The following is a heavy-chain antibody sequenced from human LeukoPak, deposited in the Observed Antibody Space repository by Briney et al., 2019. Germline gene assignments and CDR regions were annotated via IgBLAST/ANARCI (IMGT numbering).Heavy chain of an antibody. D-gene: IGHD4-17*01. J-gene: IGHJ5*02. V-gene: IGHV3-30*18. CDR1: GFTFSSYW. CDR3: AKDEDYGDYLNWFDP. CDR2: ISHDGNKK. Sequence: PGGSLRLSCAASGFTFSSYWMSWVRQAPGKGLEWVAVISHDGNKKYYVNSVKGRFTISRDNSKNTLYLQMNSLRAEDTAVYYCAKDEDYGDYLNWFDPWGQGTLVTVSS.